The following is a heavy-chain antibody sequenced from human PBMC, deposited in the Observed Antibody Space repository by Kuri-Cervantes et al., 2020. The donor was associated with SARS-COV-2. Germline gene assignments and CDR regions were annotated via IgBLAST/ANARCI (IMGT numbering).Heavy chain of an antibody. V-gene: IGHV1-2*02. CDR3: ARGLVDRYCSSTSCPYYYYYYMDV. Sequence: ASVKVSCKASGYTFTGYYMHWVRQAPGQGLEWMGWINPNSGGTNYAQKFQGRVTMTRDTSISTAYMELSRLRSDETAVYYCARGLVDRYCSSTSCPYYYYYYMDVWGKGTTVTGSS. CDR2: INPNSGGT. CDR1: GYTFTGYY. D-gene: IGHD2-2*01. J-gene: IGHJ6*03.